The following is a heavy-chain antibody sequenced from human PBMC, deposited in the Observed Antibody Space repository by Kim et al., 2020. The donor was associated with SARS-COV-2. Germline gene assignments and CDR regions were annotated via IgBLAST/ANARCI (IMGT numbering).Heavy chain of an antibody. J-gene: IGHJ4*02. V-gene: IGHV3-66*01. CDR1: GFTVSSNY. Sequence: GGSLRLSCAASGFTVSSNYMSWVRQAPGKGLEWVSVIYRGGSTYYADSVKGRSSISRDNSKNTLYLQMNSLRAEETAVYYCAGDHCSSTSFYSDWGQGT. D-gene: IGHD2-2*01. CDR3: AGDHCSSTSFYSD. CDR2: IYRGGST.